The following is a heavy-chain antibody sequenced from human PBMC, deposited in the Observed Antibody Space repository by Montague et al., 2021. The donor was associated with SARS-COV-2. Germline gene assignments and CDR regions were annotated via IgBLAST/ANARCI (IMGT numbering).Heavy chain of an antibody. D-gene: IGHD6-19*01. V-gene: IGHV4-39*01. CDR2: IYYSGST. J-gene: IGHJ4*02. CDR1: GGSISSGGYY. Sequence: SETLSLTCTVSGGSISSGGYYWDRIRQPPGMGLEWIGTIYYSGSTDYNPSLKSRVTLSVDTSRNQFSLKVSSVTAADTAVYYCATTGGPTTVAGPFDYWGQGTPVTVSS. CDR3: ATTGGPTTVAGPFDY.